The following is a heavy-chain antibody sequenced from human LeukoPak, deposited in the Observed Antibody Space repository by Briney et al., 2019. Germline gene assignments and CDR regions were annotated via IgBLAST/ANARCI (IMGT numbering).Heavy chain of an antibody. D-gene: IGHD4-11*01. Sequence: SETLSLTCTVSGGSISSSSYYWSWIRQPAGKGLEWIGRIYTSGCTNYNPSLKSRVTISVDTSKNQFSLKLSSVTAADTAVYYCAREGVTRLFDYWGQGTLVTVSS. V-gene: IGHV4-61*02. CDR1: GGSISSSSYY. J-gene: IGHJ4*02. CDR2: IYTSGCT. CDR3: AREGVTRLFDY.